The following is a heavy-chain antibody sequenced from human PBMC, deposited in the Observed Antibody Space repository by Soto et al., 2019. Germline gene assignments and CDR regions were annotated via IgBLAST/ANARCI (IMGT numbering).Heavy chain of an antibody. J-gene: IGHJ5*02. V-gene: IGHV3-23*01. Sequence: GGSLRLSCAASGFTFSSYAMSWVRQAPGKGLEWVSAISGSGGSTYYADSVKGRFTISRDNSKNTLYLQMNSLRAEDTAVYYRAKFSIWFGGFDPGGQGTLVTVSS. D-gene: IGHD3-10*01. CDR1: GFTFSSYA. CDR2: ISGSGGST. CDR3: AKFSIWFGGFDP.